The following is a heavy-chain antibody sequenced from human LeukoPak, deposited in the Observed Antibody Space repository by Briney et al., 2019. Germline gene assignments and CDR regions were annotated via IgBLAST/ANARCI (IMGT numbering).Heavy chain of an antibody. CDR1: GFAFSSYA. CDR3: AREVRGVIIGYYFDY. Sequence: PGGSLRLSCAASGFAFSSYAMNWVRQAPGKGLEWVSAISGSGGSTYYADSVKGRFTISRDNSKNTLYLQMNSLRAEDTAVYYCAREVRGVIIGYYFDYWGQGTLVTVSS. J-gene: IGHJ4*02. V-gene: IGHV3-23*01. D-gene: IGHD3-10*01. CDR2: ISGSGGST.